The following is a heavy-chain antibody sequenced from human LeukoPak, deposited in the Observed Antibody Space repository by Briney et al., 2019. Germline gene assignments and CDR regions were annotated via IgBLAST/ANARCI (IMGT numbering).Heavy chain of an antibody. CDR3: AREITTSITPDY. Sequence: ASVKVSCKASAYAFTGYYIHWIRQAPGQGLEWMGRINPNSGDTNSAQKFQGRVSMTRDTSISTAYMELGSLRSDDTALYYCAREITTSITPDYWGQGTLVTVSS. V-gene: IGHV1-2*06. D-gene: IGHD1-14*01. CDR2: INPNSGDT. CDR1: AYAFTGYY. J-gene: IGHJ4*02.